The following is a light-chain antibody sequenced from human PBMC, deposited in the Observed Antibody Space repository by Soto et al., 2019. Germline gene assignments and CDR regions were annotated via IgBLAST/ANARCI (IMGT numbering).Light chain of an antibody. CDR3: HQYDNTPQT. V-gene: IGKV3-20*01. CDR1: QSVSSN. CDR2: GAS. J-gene: IGKJ2*01. Sequence: EIVLTQSPGTLSLSPGKRATLSCRASQSVSSNLAWYQQKPGQAPRLLIYGASTRATGIPARFSGSGSGTDFSLTISRLEPEDFAVYYCHQYDNTPQTFGQGTKVDIK.